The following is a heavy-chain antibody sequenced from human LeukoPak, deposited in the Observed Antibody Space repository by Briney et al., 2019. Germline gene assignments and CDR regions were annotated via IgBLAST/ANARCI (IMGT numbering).Heavy chain of an antibody. CDR1: GFTFDDYA. J-gene: IGHJ4*02. V-gene: IGHV3-9*01. Sequence: GRSLRPSCAASGFTFDDYAMHWVRQAPGKGLEWVSGISWNSGSIGYADSVKGRFTISRDNAKNSLYLQMNSLRAEDTALYYCAKDSRGYSYGTDYWGQGTLVTVSS. CDR2: ISWNSGSI. CDR3: AKDSRGYSYGTDY. D-gene: IGHD5-18*01.